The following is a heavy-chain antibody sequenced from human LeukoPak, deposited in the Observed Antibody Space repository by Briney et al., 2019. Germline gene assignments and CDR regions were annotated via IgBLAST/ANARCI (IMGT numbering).Heavy chain of an antibody. J-gene: IGHJ3*02. CDR3: ARVRSIVVAPYDAFDI. CDR2: IYYSGST. Sequence: TSETLSFTCTVPGGSISSGGYYWSWIRQHPGKGLEWIGYIYYSGSTYYNPSLKSRVTISVDTSKNQFSLKLSSVTAADTAVYYCARVRSIVVAPYDAFDIWGQGTMVTVSS. V-gene: IGHV4-31*03. CDR1: GGSISSGGYY. D-gene: IGHD3-22*01.